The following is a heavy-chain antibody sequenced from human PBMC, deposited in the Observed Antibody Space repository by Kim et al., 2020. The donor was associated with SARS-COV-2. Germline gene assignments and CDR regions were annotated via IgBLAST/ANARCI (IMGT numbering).Heavy chain of an antibody. V-gene: IGHV3-53*01. CDR1: GFTVSSNY. Sequence: GGSLRLSCAASGFTVSSNYMIWVRQAPGKGLEWVSVIYSGGSTYYADSVKGRFTISRDNSKNTLYLQMNSLRAEDTAVYYCARVLDSSGYPIDYWGQGTLVTVSS. CDR3: ARVLDSSGYPIDY. CDR2: IYSGGST. D-gene: IGHD6-19*01. J-gene: IGHJ4*02.